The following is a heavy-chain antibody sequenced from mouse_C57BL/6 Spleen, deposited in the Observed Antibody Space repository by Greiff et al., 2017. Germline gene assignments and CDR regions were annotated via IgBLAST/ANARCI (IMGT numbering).Heavy chain of an antibody. CDR3: ARGGPRKGDYYGSSYVSDY. CDR1: GYTFTSYW. J-gene: IGHJ2*01. CDR2: IDPSDSYT. V-gene: IGHV1-50*01. D-gene: IGHD1-1*01. Sequence: QVQLQQPGAELVKPGASVKLSCKASGYTFTSYWMQWVKQRPGQGLEWIGEIDPSDSYTNYNQKFKGKATLTVDTSSSTAYMQLSSLTSEDSAVYYCARGGPRKGDYYGSSYVSDYWGQGTTLTVSS.